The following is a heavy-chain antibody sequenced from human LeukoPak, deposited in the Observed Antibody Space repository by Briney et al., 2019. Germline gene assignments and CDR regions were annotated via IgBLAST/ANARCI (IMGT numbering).Heavy chain of an antibody. J-gene: IGHJ4*02. CDR3: ARGQPYYYDSSVYYSPFDY. CDR1: GFTFRRFA. D-gene: IGHD3-22*01. Sequence: GGSLRLSCAASGFTFRRFAMDWVRQAPGKGLEWVAFIRFDGSKQDYADSVKGRFTISRDNAKNSLYLQMNSLRVEDTALYYCARGQPYYYDSSVYYSPFDYWGQGTLVTVSS. CDR2: IRFDGSKQ. V-gene: IGHV3-30*02.